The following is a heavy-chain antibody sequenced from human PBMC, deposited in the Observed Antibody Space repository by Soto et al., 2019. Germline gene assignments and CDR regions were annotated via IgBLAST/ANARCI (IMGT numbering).Heavy chain of an antibody. CDR2: IYHSWST. CDR1: GGSISSSNW. D-gene: IGHD2-8*01. Sequence: QVQLQESGPGLVKPSGTLSLTCAVSGGSISSSNWWSWVRQPPGKGLEWIGEIYHSWSTNYNPSLKSRVNISVDKSKHQFSLKLSSVTAADTAVYYCARDPRKRDIVLGFDPWGQGTLVTVSS. J-gene: IGHJ5*02. V-gene: IGHV4-4*02. CDR3: ARDPRKRDIVLGFDP.